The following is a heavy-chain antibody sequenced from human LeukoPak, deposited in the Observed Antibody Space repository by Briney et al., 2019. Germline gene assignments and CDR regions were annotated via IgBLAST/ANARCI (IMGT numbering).Heavy chain of an antibody. CDR1: GGSISSYY. J-gene: IGHJ4*02. CDR2: IYYSGST. V-gene: IGHV4-59*12. CDR3: ARDLGIAVAGTESDY. Sequence: SETLSLTCTVSGGSISSYYWSWIRQPPGKGLEWIGYIYYSGSTNYNPSLKSRVTISVDTSKNQFSLKLSSVTAADTAVYYCARDLGIAVAGTESDYWGQGTLVTVSS. D-gene: IGHD6-19*01.